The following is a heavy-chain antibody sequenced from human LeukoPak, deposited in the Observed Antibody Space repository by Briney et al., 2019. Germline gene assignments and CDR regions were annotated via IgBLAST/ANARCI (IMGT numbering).Heavy chain of an antibody. J-gene: IGHJ2*01. D-gene: IGHD2-2*01. CDR1: GGSISSSSYY. CDR2: IYYSGST. V-gene: IGHV4-39*07. CDR3: ARSASTHWYFDL. Sequence: PSETLSLTCTVSGGSISSSSYYWGWIRQPPGKGLEWIGSIYYSGSTYYNPSLKSRVTISVDRSKNQFSLKLSSVTAADTAVYYCARSASTHWYFDLWGRGTLVTVSS.